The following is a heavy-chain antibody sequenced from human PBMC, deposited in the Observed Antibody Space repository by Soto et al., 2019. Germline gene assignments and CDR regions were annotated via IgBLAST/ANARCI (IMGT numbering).Heavy chain of an antibody. Sequence: GGSLRLSCAASGFTFSSYGMHWVRQAPGKGLEWVAVIWYDGSNKYYADSVKGRFTISRDNSKNTLYLQMNSLRAEDTAVYYCARVGVTWSGYYIYDYYYGMDVWGKGTTVTVSS. V-gene: IGHV3-33*01. D-gene: IGHD3-3*01. J-gene: IGHJ6*04. CDR1: GFTFSSYG. CDR3: ARVGVTWSGYYIYDYYYGMDV. CDR2: IWYDGSNK.